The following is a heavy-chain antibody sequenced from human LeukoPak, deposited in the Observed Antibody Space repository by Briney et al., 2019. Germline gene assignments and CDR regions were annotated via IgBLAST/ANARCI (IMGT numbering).Heavy chain of an antibody. V-gene: IGHV1-8*01. Sequence: ASVKVSCKASGYSLTSFDINWVRQGSGQGLEWMGWMNPKRGNTGYAPTFQGRVTITRDTSIDTAFMELSSLRPDDTAVYYCARGGSSSSYYNNYGMDVWGQGTTVTVSS. J-gene: IGHJ6*02. CDR2: MNPKRGNT. D-gene: IGHD6-13*01. CDR3: ARGGSSSSYYNNYGMDV. CDR1: GYSLTSFD.